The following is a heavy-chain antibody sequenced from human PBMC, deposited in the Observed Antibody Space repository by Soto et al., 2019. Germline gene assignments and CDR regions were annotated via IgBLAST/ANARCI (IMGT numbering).Heavy chain of an antibody. Sequence: ETRTVSCTVSGGSISSSSYYGGWIRQPPGKGLEWIGSIYYSGSTYYNPSLKSRVTISVDTSKNQFSLKLSSVTAADTAVYYCASVGLRTVNDYWGQGTLVTVSS. CDR1: GGSISSSSYY. J-gene: IGHJ4*02. CDR2: IYYSGST. V-gene: IGHV4-39*01. D-gene: IGHD3-3*01. CDR3: ASVGLRTVNDY.